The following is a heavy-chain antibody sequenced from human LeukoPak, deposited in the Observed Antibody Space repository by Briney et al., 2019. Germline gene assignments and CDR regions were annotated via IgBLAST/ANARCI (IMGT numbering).Heavy chain of an antibody. CDR3: AGERGRSFNY. V-gene: IGHV3-33*01. Sequence: GGSLRLSCAASEFTFSNYGMHWVRQAPGKGLEWVAVIWYDGSNTYYADSVKGRFTISRDNSKNTLYLQMNSLRTEDTAAYYCAGERGRSFNYWGQGTLVTVSS. J-gene: IGHJ4*02. CDR2: IWYDGSNT. CDR1: EFTFSNYG.